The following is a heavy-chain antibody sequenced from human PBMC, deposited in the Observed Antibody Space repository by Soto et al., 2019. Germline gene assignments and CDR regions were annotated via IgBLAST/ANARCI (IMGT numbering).Heavy chain of an antibody. Sequence: HVPLVQSGAEVKKPGASVKVSCKASGYTFTSYGISWVRQAPGQGLEWKGWISADNGNTNYAQKLQGRVTVATDRSTSTAYMELRSLRSDDTAVYYCARDNGFGESDVWGQGTTVTVSS. CDR3: ARDNGFGESDV. CDR2: ISADNGNT. D-gene: IGHD3-10*01. CDR1: GYTFTSYG. V-gene: IGHV1-18*01. J-gene: IGHJ6*02.